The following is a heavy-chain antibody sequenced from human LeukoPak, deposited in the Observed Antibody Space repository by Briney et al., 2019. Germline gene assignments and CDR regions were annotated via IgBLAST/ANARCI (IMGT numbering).Heavy chain of an antibody. Sequence: AGGSLRLSCAASGFTFSRYWIHWVRQAPGKGLEWVSRINPDGSTTTYADSVKGRFTISRDNARNTVYLQMNSLRAEDTAVYYCARVIWHGSARFDYWGQGTLVTVSS. V-gene: IGHV3-74*01. J-gene: IGHJ4*02. CDR3: ARVIWHGSARFDY. D-gene: IGHD3-10*01. CDR2: INPDGSTT. CDR1: GFTFSRYW.